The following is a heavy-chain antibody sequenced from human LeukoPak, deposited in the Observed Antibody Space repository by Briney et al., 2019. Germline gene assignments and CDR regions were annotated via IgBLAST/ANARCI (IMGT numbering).Heavy chain of an antibody. CDR1: GFTFSSYA. J-gene: IGHJ4*02. Sequence: PGGSLRLSCAASGFTFSSYAMHWVRQAPGKGLEYVSAISSNGGSTYYANSVKGRFTISRDNSKNTLYLQMGSLRAEDMAVYYCARQWDYSGQGTLVTVSS. CDR3: ARQWDY. D-gene: IGHD6-19*01. V-gene: IGHV3-64*01. CDR2: ISSNGGST.